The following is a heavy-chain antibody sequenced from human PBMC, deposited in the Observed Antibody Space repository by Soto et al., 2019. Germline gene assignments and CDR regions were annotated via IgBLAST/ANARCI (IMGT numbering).Heavy chain of an antibody. CDR1: GGSISSGGYY. Sequence: SETLSLTCTVSGGSISSGGYYWSWIRQHPGKGLEWIGYIYYSGSTYYNPSLKSRVTISVDTSKNQFSLKLSPVTAADTAVYYCARALTLYDYVWGRKNYFDYWGQGTLVTVSS. V-gene: IGHV4-31*03. J-gene: IGHJ4*02. CDR3: ARALTLYDYVWGRKNYFDY. D-gene: IGHD3-16*01. CDR2: IYYSGST.